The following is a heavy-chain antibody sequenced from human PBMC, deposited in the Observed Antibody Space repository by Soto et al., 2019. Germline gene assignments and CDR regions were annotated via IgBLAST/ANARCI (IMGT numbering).Heavy chain of an antibody. CDR2: ISGRGDNT. V-gene: IGHV3-23*01. CDR1: GLTFSSYA. CDR3: VEGGVGYTYGYFDY. Sequence: EVQLLESGGGLVQPGGSLRLSCAASGLTFSSYAMSWVRQAPGKGLEWVSAISGRGDNTYYADSVKGRFTISRDNSNKTLYLQMDSLRAEDTAVYYCVEGGVGYTYGYFDYWGQGSLVTVSS. D-gene: IGHD5-18*01. J-gene: IGHJ4*02.